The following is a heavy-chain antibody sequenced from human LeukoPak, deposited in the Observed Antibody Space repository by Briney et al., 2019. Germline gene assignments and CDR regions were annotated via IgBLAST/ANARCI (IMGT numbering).Heavy chain of an antibody. CDR3: ARPPSSGHYDSFLYV. J-gene: IGHJ6*02. V-gene: IGHV3-64*01. D-gene: IGHD3-22*01. Sequence: GGALRLSCAAYGFTFSSCYMYWVRQARGKGVEWVSGISRKGDKRYYGNSVRGRFTISRENYKNTLCVQVGSLRVEYIAVYRCARPPSSGHYDSFLYVWGQGTTVTVSS. CDR1: GFTFSSCY. CDR2: ISRKGDKR.